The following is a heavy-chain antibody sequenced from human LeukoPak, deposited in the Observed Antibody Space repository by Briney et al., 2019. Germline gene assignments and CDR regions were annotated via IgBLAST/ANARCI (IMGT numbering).Heavy chain of an antibody. Sequence: GGSLRLSCAASGFTFDDYAMHWVRQAPGKGLEWVSGISWNSGSIGYADSVKGRFTISRDNAKNSLYLQMNSLRAEDTALYYCARIAVASNWFDPWGQGTLVTVSS. J-gene: IGHJ5*02. V-gene: IGHV3-9*01. CDR3: ARIAVASNWFDP. CDR2: ISWNSGSI. CDR1: GFTFDDYA. D-gene: IGHD6-19*01.